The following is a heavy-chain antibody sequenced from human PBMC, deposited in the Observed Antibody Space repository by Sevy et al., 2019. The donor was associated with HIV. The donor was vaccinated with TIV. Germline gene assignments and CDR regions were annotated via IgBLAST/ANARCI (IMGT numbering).Heavy chain of an antibody. CDR1: GFTFGSYA. CDR3: ANRGLAAACGYDY. V-gene: IGHV3-23*01. J-gene: IGHJ4*02. CDR2: ISGSGGRT. D-gene: IGHD6-13*01. Sequence: GGSLRLSCAASGFTFGSYAMSWVRQAPGKGLEWVSAISGSGGRTYYADSVKGRFTISRDNSKNTLYLQMNSLRAEDTAVYYCANRGLAAACGYDYWGQGTLVTVSS.